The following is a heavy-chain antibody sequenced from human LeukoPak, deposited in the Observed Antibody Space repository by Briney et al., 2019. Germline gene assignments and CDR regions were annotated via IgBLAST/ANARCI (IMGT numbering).Heavy chain of an antibody. V-gene: IGHV3-48*03. CDR2: ISSSGSTI. CDR1: GFTFSSYE. J-gene: IGHJ3*02. Sequence: GGSLRLSCAASGFTFSSYEMIWVRQAPGKGLEWVSYISSSGSTIYYADSVKGRFTISRDNAKNSLYLQMSSLRAEDTAVYYCARGRTARAFDIWGQGTMVTVSS. CDR3: ARGRTARAFDI.